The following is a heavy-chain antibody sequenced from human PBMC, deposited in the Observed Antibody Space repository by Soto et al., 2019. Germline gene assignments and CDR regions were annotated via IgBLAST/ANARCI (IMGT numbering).Heavy chain of an antibody. CDR3: ARPLGPDAFDI. CDR1: GFTVSSNY. CDR2: IYSGGST. V-gene: IGHV3-66*04. Sequence: GGSLRLSCAASGFTVSSNYMSWVRQAPGKGLEWVSVIYSGGSTYYADSVKGRFTISRDNSKNTLYLQMNSLRAEDTAVYYCARPLGPDAFDICGQGTMVTVSS. J-gene: IGHJ3*02.